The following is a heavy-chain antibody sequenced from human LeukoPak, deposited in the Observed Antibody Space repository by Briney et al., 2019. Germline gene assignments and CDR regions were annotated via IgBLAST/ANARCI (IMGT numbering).Heavy chain of an antibody. CDR2: INPNSGGT. J-gene: IGHJ4*02. CDR3: ARGAYYYDSSGYLNY. D-gene: IGHD3-22*01. Sequence: ASVKVSCKASGYTFTGYYMHWVRQAPGQGLEWMGWINPNSGGTNYAQKFQGRVTMTRDTSISTAYMELSRLRSDDTAVYYCARGAYYYDSSGYLNYWGQGTQVTVSS. CDR1: GYTFTGYY. V-gene: IGHV1-2*02.